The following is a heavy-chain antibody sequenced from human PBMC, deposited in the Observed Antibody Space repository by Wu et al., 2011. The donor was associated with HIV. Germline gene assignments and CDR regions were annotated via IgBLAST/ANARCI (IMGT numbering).Heavy chain of an antibody. CDR2: MNPNSGNT. CDR1: GYTFTSYD. J-gene: IGHJ6*04. V-gene: IGHV1-8*03. CDR3: ARDLREDPGSVHSSSWYGSYYYYGMDV. Sequence: QVQLVQSGAEVKKPGASVKVSCKASGYTFTSYDINWVRQATGQGLEWMGWMNPNSGNTGYAQKFQGRVTITRNTSISTAYMELSSLRSEDTAVYYCARDLREDPGSVHSSSWYGSYYYYGMDVWGKGTTVTVSS. D-gene: IGHD6-13*01.